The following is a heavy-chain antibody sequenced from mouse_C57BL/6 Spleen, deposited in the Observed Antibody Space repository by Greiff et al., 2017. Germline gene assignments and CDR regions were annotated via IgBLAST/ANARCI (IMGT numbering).Heavy chain of an antibody. CDR2: IYPGGGYT. Sequence: VQLVESGAELVRPGTSVKMSCKASGYTFTNYWIGWAKQRPGHGLEWIGDIYPGGGYTNYNEKFKGKATLTADKSSSTAYMHFSSLTSEDSAIYYCAREWAAHYAMDYWGQGTSVTVSS. CDR3: AREWAAHYAMDY. CDR1: GYTFTNYW. J-gene: IGHJ4*01. D-gene: IGHD1-3*01. V-gene: IGHV1-63*01.